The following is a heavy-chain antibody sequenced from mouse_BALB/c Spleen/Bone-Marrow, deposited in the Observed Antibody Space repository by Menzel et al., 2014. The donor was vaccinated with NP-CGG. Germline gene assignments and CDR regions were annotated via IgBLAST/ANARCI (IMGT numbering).Heavy chain of an antibody. D-gene: IGHD2-2*01. J-gene: IGHJ3*01. Sequence: EVKLVESGPEVVKPGASVKISCKTSGYTFTEYTMHWVKQSHGKSLEWIGGINPNNGGTTYNQKFKGKATLTVDKSSSTAYMELRSLTSEDSAVYYGARSYGYERSWCAYWGQGTLVTISA. V-gene: IGHV1-18*01. CDR2: INPNNGGT. CDR3: ARSYGYERSWCAY. CDR1: GYTFTEYT.